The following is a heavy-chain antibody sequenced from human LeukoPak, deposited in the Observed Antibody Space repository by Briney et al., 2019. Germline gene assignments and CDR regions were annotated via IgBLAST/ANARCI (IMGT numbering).Heavy chain of an antibody. J-gene: IGHJ5*02. Sequence: GGSLRLSSAASGFTFSSYAMSWVRQAPGKGLEWVSAISNDGGGTTYADFVKGRFTISRDNSKNTLFLQMNSLRAEDTALYYCAKGGSGYFLDLWGQGTLVTVSS. CDR3: AKGGSGYFLDL. V-gene: IGHV3-23*01. D-gene: IGHD3-22*01. CDR1: GFTFSSYA. CDR2: ISNDGGGT.